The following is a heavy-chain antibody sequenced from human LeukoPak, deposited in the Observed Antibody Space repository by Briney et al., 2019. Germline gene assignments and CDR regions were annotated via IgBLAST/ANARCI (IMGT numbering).Heavy chain of an antibody. CDR2: INPNSGGT. Sequence: ASVKLSCKASGYTFTGYYMHWVRQAPGQGLEWRGWINPNSGGTNYAQKFQGRVTMTRDTSISTAYMELSRLRSDDAAVYYCARVRVVVDTSGPFDYWGQGTLVTVSS. J-gene: IGHJ4*02. CDR1: GYTFTGYY. V-gene: IGHV1-2*02. D-gene: IGHD2-15*01. CDR3: ARVRVVVDTSGPFDY.